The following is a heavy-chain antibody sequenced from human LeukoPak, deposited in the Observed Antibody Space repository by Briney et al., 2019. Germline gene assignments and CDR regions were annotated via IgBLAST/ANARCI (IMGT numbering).Heavy chain of an antibody. CDR2: IYYSGST. V-gene: IGHV4-59*11. D-gene: IGHD1-26*01. Sequence: SETLSLTCTVSGGPISSHYWSWIRQPPGKGLEWIGYIYYSGSTNYNPSLKSRVTISVDTSKNQFSLNLTSVTAADTATYHCARLEYSGSYYWFDPWGQGILVTVSS. J-gene: IGHJ5*02. CDR1: GGPISSHY. CDR3: ARLEYSGSYYWFDP.